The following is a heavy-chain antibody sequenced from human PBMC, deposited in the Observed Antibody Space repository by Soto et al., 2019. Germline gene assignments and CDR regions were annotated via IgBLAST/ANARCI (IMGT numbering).Heavy chain of an antibody. V-gene: IGHV4-31*03. Sequence: GPGLSSKTLSLTCTVSSGSISSGGYYWSWIRQHPGKGLEWIGYISYSGSTYYNPSLKSRVTISVDTSKNQFSLKLSSVTAADTAVYYCASSTIAARLVYWGQGTLVTVSS. J-gene: IGHJ4*02. CDR3: ASSTIAARLVY. CDR2: ISYSGST. D-gene: IGHD6-6*01. CDR1: SGSISSGGYY.